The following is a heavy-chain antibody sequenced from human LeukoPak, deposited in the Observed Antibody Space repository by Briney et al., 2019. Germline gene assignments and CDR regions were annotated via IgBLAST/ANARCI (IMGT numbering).Heavy chain of an antibody. CDR1: GGSISSSSYY. CDR2: IDYTGST. Sequence: SEPLSLTCTVSGGSISSSSYYWGWIRQPPGKGLEWIGTIDYTGSTYYIPSLNSRVTISVDTSKNQFSLRLSSVTAADTAVYYCARQGSGNYLSPVNYWGQGTLVTVSS. J-gene: IGHJ4*02. D-gene: IGHD1-26*01. CDR3: ARQGSGNYLSPVNY. V-gene: IGHV4-39*01.